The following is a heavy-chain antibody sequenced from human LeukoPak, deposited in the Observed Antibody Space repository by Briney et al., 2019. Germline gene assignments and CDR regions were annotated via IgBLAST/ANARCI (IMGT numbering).Heavy chain of an antibody. J-gene: IGHJ6*03. Sequence: GASVKVSCKASGYTFTSYGISWVRQAPGQGLEWMGWISAYNGNTNYAQKLQGRVTMTTDTSTSTAYMELRSLRSDDTAVYYCARVVAVLRYFDWFRYYYYYMDVWGKGTTVTISS. CDR2: ISAYNGNT. CDR3: ARVVAVLRYFDWFRYYYYYMDV. CDR1: GYTFTSYG. D-gene: IGHD3-9*01. V-gene: IGHV1-18*01.